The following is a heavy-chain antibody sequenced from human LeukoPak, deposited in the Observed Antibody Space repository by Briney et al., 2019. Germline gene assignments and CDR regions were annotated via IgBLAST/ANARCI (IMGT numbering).Heavy chain of an antibody. CDR3: ARSVVVVTSHYYYYYGMDV. D-gene: IGHD3-22*01. CDR1: GYTFTSYY. V-gene: IGHV1-46*01. CDR2: INPSGGST. J-gene: IGHJ6*02. Sequence: ASVRVSCKASGYTFTSYYMHWVRQAPGQGLEWMGIINPSGGSTSYAQKFQGRVTMTRDTSTSTVYMELSSLRSKDTAVYYCARSVVVVTSHYYYYYGMDVWGQGTTVTVSS.